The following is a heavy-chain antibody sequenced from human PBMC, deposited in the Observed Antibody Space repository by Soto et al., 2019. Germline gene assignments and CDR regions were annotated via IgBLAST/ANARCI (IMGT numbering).Heavy chain of an antibody. CDR3: ARSRYDSAYYYYGMDV. CDR1: GFSLSTSGMC. Sequence: SGPTLVNPTQTLTLTCTFSGFSLSTSGMCVSWIRQPPGKALEWLALIDWDDDKYYSTSLKTRLTISKDTSKNQVVLTMTNMDHVDTATYYCARSRYDSAYYYYGMDVWGQGTTVTVSS. CDR2: IDWDDDK. V-gene: IGHV2-70*01. J-gene: IGHJ6*02. D-gene: IGHD3-9*01.